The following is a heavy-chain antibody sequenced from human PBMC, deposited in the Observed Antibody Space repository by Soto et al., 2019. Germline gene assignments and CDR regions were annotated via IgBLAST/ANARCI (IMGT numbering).Heavy chain of an antibody. D-gene: IGHD1-26*01. Sequence: QVQLVQSGAEVKKPGASVKVSCKASGYTFTNYDLSWVRQAPGQGLAWMGWSRVYNGITNYAQKFQDRVTVTTDTSTSTAYMELRSLRSDDTAVYYCARASGGYSDRWGQGTLVTVSS. J-gene: IGHJ5*02. CDR3: ARASGGYSDR. CDR2: SRVYNGIT. CDR1: GYTFTNYD. V-gene: IGHV1-18*04.